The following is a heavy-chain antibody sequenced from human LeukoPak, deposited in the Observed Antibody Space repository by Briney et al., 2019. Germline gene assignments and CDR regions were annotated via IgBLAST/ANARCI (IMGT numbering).Heavy chain of an antibody. J-gene: IGHJ4*02. CDR1: GFTFSDYY. D-gene: IGHD5-12*01. V-gene: IGHV3-11*01. Sequence: GGSLRLSCAASGFTFSDYYMSWIRQAPGKGLEWVSYISSSGSTINYADSVKGRFTISRDNAKNSLYLQMNSLRAEDTAVYYCARAPRGSGYDYWGGDFDYWGQGTLVTVSS. CDR2: ISSSGSTI. CDR3: ARAPRGSGYDYWGGDFDY.